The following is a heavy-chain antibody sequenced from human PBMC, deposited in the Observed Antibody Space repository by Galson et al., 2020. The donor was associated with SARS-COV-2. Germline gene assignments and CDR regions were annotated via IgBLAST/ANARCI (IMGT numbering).Heavy chain of an antibody. CDR2: IYYSGST. D-gene: IGHD2-15*01. J-gene: IGHJ4*02. V-gene: IGHV4-31*03. CDR1: GGSISSGAYY. Sequence: SETLSLTCTVSGGSISSGAYYWTWIRQHPGKGLEYIGHIYYSGSTYYNPSLKSRVTMSLSTSENRFSLEVTSMTAADTAGYYCARGRRSTATFDYWGPGALVTVSS. CDR3: ARGRRSTATFDY.